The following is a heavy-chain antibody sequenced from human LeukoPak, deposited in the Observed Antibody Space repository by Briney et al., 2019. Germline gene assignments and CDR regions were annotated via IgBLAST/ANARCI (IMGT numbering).Heavy chain of an antibody. V-gene: IGHV4-34*01. CDR3: ARRSVLRYLFDI. CDR1: GGSFSGYY. J-gene: IGHJ3*02. CDR2: INHSGST. Sequence: SETLSLTCAVYGGSFSGYYWSWIRQPPGKGLEWIGEINHSGSTNYNPSLKSRVTISVDTSKNQFSLKLSSVTAADTAVYYCARRSVLRYLFDIWGQGTMVTVSS. D-gene: IGHD3-9*01.